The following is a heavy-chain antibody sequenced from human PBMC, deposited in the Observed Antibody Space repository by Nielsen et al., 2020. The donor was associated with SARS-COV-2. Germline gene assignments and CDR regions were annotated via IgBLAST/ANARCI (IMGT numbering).Heavy chain of an antibody. CDR2: ISSSGSYT. CDR1: GFIFGDYY. Sequence: GESLKISCAASGFIFGDYYMTWIRQAPGKGLEWVSNISSSGSYTSYADSVKGRFTISRDNAKNSVYLQMNSLRAEDTAVYYCARMIIVVVAAQAGMDVWGQGTTVTVSS. CDR3: ARMIIVVVAAQAGMDV. J-gene: IGHJ6*02. D-gene: IGHD2-15*01. V-gene: IGHV3-11*03.